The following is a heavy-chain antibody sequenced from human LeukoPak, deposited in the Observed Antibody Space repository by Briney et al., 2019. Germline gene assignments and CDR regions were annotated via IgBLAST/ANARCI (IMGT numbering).Heavy chain of an antibody. CDR2: ISIGSSYI. D-gene: IGHD3-16*01. J-gene: IGHJ4*02. V-gene: IGHV3-21*01. CDR1: GFTFSSYT. CDR3: ARDHDYDYVWGTPGY. Sequence: GGSLRLSCAASGFTFSSYTMNWVRQAPGKGLEWVSSISIGSSYIYYADSVRGRFTISRDNAKNSLYLQMNSLRAEDTAVYYCARDHDYDYVWGTPGYWGQGTLVTVSS.